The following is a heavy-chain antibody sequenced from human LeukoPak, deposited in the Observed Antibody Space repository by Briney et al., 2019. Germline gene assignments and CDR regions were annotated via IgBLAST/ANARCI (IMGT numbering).Heavy chain of an antibody. CDR2: INPNSGGT. D-gene: IGHD3-22*01. CDR3: ARVGYDSSGSD. Sequence: GASVKGSCKASGNNCTGYYMYWVRQAPGQGLEWMGWINPNSGGTDYAQKFQGRVTMTRDTSISTAHMELSRLRSDDTAVYYCARVGYDSSGSDWGQGTLVTVSS. CDR1: GNNCTGYY. J-gene: IGHJ4*02. V-gene: IGHV1-2*02.